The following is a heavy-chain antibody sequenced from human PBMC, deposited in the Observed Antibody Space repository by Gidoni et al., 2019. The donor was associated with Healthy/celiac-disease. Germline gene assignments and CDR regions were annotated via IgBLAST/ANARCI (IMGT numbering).Heavy chain of an antibody. CDR3: ARGYDSSGYYYYYGMDV. J-gene: IGHJ6*02. CDR1: GFTFRSYA. D-gene: IGHD3-22*01. Sequence: QVQLVESGGGVVQPGRSLRLSCAASGFTFRSYAMHWVRQATGKGLECVAVISYDGSNKYYADSVKGRFTISRDNSKNTLYLQMNSLRAEDTAVYYCARGYDSSGYYYYYGMDVWGQGTTVTVSS. V-gene: IGHV3-30-3*01. CDR2: ISYDGSNK.